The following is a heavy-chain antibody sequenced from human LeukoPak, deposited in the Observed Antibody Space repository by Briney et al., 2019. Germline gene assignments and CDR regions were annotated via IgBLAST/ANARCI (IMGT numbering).Heavy chain of an antibody. V-gene: IGHV3-21*01. CDR1: GFIFSSYG. Sequence: PGGTLRLSCAASGFIFSSYGMNWVRQAPGKGLEWVSSISSSSSYIYYADSVKGRFTISRDNAKNSLYLQMNSLRAEDTAVYYCAREERDGYNYYWYFDLWGRGTLVTVSS. J-gene: IGHJ2*01. CDR2: ISSSSSYI. D-gene: IGHD5-24*01. CDR3: AREERDGYNYYWYFDL.